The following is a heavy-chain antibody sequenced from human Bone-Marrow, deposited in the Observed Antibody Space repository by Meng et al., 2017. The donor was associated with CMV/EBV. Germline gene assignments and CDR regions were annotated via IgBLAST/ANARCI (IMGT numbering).Heavy chain of an antibody. J-gene: IGHJ6*02. D-gene: IGHD2-2*02. Sequence: SEPLSLTCTVSGGSVSSGSYYWSWIRQPPGKGLEWIGYIYYSGSTNYNPSLKSRVTISVDTSKNQFSLKLSSVTAADTAVYYCARGLLPDIVVVPAAIRYYYYGMDVWGQGTTVTVSS. CDR2: IYYSGST. V-gene: IGHV4-61*01. CDR3: ARGLLPDIVVVPAAIRYYYYGMDV. CDR1: GGSVSSGSYY.